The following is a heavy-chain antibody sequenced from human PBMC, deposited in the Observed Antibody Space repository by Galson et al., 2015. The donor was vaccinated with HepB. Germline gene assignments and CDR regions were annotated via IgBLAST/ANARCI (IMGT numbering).Heavy chain of an antibody. D-gene: IGHD2-2*02. V-gene: IGHV5-10-1*01. CDR1: GYSFTSYW. J-gene: IGHJ6*02. Sequence: QSGAEVKKPGESLRISCKGSGYSFTSYWISWVRQMPGKGLEWMGRIDPSDSYTNYSPSFQGHVTITADKSISTAYLQWSSLKASDTAMYYCARDPDASRYCSSTSCYSGSYYYYGMDVWGQGTTVTVSS. CDR3: ARDPDASRYCSSTSCYSGSYYYYGMDV. CDR2: IDPSDSYT.